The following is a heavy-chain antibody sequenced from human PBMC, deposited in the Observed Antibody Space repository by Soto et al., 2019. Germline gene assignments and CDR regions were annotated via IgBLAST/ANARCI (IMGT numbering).Heavy chain of an antibody. CDR1: GGSITRGGYY. Sequence: QVQLQESGPGLVKPSETLSLTCTVSGGSITRGGYYWSWIRQHPGKGLEWIGDIYNSGTTYYNPSRKSRVTISGDTSKNQFSRKRTSVTAADTAGYYCARDPAPWGQGTLVTVPS. V-gene: IGHV4-31*03. CDR3: ARDPAP. J-gene: IGHJ5*02. CDR2: IYNSGTT.